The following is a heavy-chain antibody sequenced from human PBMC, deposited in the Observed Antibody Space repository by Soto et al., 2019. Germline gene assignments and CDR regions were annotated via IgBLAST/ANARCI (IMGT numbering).Heavy chain of an antibody. CDR1: GGSITSSTYY. V-gene: IGHV4-39*01. J-gene: IGHJ5*02. Sequence: ETLSLTCTVSGGSITSSTYYWGWIRQPPGKGLEWIGSIYYTGNTYYNPSLKSPVTISVDMSTNQFSLRLSSVTAADTAVYYCARHIARFLNWFDPWGQGTLVTVSS. D-gene: IGHD3-3*01. CDR2: IYYTGNT. CDR3: ARHIARFLNWFDP.